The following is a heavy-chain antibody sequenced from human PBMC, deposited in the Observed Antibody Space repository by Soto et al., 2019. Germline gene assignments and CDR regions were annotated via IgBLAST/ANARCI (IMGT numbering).Heavy chain of an antibody. Sequence: QVQLQESGPGLVKPSETLSLTCIVSGGSISSHYWNWIRQPPGKGLEWIGYIDNTERTSYNPSLKRRVTISVDTSKNQFSLKLTSVTAADTAVYYCARQYTYGGYYYYYAMDVWGQGTTVTVSS. CDR2: IDNTERT. CDR1: GGSISSHY. D-gene: IGHD5-18*01. V-gene: IGHV4-59*11. J-gene: IGHJ6*02. CDR3: ARQYTYGGYYYYYAMDV.